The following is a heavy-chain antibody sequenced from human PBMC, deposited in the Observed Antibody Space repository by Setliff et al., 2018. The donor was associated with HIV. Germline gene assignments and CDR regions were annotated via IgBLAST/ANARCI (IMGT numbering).Heavy chain of an antibody. CDR3: ARGGVLRYFDWAY. V-gene: IGHV4-4*08. D-gene: IGHD3-9*01. J-gene: IGHJ4*02. Sequence: SETLSLTCTVSGGSMSTYYWSWIRQPPGKGLEWIGYIYTSGSTNYNPSRRSRVTISVDTSKNHFSLRLSSVTAADTAVYYCARGGVLRYFDWAYWGQGTLVTVS. CDR1: GGSMSTYY. CDR2: IYTSGST.